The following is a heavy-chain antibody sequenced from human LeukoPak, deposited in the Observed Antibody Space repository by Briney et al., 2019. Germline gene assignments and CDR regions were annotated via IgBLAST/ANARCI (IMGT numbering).Heavy chain of an antibody. V-gene: IGHV3-49*04. CDR2: IRSKAYGGTT. D-gene: IGHD2-2*01. J-gene: IGHJ4*02. CDR3: TREGEGYCSSTSCLDY. Sequence: GVLRLSCTASGFTFGDYAMSWVRQAPGKGLEWVGFIRSKAYGGTTEYAASVKGRFTISRDDSKSIAYLQMNSLKTEDTAVYYCTREGEGYCSSTSCLDYWGQGTLVTVSS. CDR1: GFTFGDYA.